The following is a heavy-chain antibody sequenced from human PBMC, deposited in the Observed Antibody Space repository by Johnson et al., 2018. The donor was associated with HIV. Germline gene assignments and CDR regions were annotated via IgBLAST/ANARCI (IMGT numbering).Heavy chain of an antibody. CDR2: IRTDGSST. D-gene: IGHD1-1*01. Sequence: QVQLVESGGGLVTPGGSVKLSCQGSGFTFSDYYMTWIRQAPGKGLEWVSYIRTDGSSTYYADAVKGRFTFVRDNAKNSVYLQMTSLRVEDTAVYYCTTRTWSDAFDIWGRGT. V-gene: IGHV3-11*04. J-gene: IGHJ3*02. CDR3: TTRTWSDAFDI. CDR1: GFTFSDYY.